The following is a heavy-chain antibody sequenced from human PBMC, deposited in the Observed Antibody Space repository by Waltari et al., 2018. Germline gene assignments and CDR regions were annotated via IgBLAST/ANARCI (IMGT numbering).Heavy chain of an antibody. CDR2: IKQDGSEK. J-gene: IGHJ6*03. V-gene: IGHV3-7*04. CDR3: ARGSSWYKYYYYMDV. Sequence: EVQLVESGGGLVQPGGSLRLSCAASGFTFSSYWMSWVRQAPGKGLELVANIKQDGSEKYYVDSVKGRFTISRDNAKNSLYLQMNSLRAEDTAVYYCARGSSWYKYYYYMDVWGKGTTVTISS. D-gene: IGHD6-13*01. CDR1: GFTFSSYW.